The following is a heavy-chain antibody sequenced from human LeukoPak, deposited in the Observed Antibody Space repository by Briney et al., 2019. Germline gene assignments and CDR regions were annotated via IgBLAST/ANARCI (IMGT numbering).Heavy chain of an antibody. V-gene: IGHV1-18*01. J-gene: IGHJ4*02. CDR1: GYTFTSYG. CDR3: ARGVSSLWFGELLMNY. D-gene: IGHD3-10*01. Sequence: ASVKVSCKASGYTFTSYGISWVRQAPGQGLEWMGWISAYNGNTNYAQKLQGRVTMTTDTSTSTAYMELRSLRSDDTAVYYCARGVSSLWFGELLMNYWGQGTLVTVSS. CDR2: ISAYNGNT.